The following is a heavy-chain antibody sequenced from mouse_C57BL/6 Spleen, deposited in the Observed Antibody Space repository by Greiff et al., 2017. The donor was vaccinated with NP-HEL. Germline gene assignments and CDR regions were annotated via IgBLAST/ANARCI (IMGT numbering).Heavy chain of an antibody. V-gene: IGHV6-3*01. J-gene: IGHJ1*03. CDR2: IRLKSDNYAT. D-gene: IGHD1-1*01. CDR3: TPITTVVAPYFDV. CDR1: GFTFSNYW. Sequence: GQLVESGGGLVQPGGSMKLSCVASGFTFSNYWMNWVRQSPEKGLEWVAQIRLKSDNYATHYAESVKGRFTISRDDSKSSVYLQMNNLRAEDTGIYYCTPITTVVAPYFDVWGTGTTVTVSS.